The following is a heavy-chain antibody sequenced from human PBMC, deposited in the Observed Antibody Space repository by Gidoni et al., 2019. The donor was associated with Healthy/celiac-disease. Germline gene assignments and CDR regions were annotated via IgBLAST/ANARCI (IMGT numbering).Heavy chain of an antibody. CDR1: GFTFSSYA. Sequence: EVQLVESGGGLVQPGGSLRLSCAASGFTFSSYAMHWVRQAPGKGLEYVSAISSNGGSTYYANSVKGRFTISRDNSKNTLYLQMGSLRAEDMAVYYCARELQSYYAFDYWGQGTLVTVSS. CDR2: ISSNGGST. V-gene: IGHV3-64*01. CDR3: ARELQSYYAFDY. J-gene: IGHJ4*02. D-gene: IGHD3-10*01.